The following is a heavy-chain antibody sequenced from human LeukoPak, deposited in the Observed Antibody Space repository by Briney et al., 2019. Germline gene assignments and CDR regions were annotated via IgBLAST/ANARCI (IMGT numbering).Heavy chain of an antibody. CDR1: GFTFSSYG. J-gene: IGHJ4*02. V-gene: IGHV3-48*01. CDR3: ARGNAVATGAFDY. D-gene: IGHD5-12*01. CDR2: ITGSGDIT. Sequence: GGSLRLSCAASGFTFSSYGINWVRQAPGKGLEWVSHITGSGDITHYADSVKGRFTISRDNAKNSLYLQMNSLRAEDTAVYYCARGNAVATGAFDYWGQGTLVTVSS.